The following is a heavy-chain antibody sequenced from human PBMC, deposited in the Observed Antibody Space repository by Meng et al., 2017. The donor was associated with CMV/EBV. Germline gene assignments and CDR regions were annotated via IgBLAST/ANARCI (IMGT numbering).Heavy chain of an antibody. D-gene: IGHD1-26*01. Sequence: SETLSLTCAVYGGSFSGYYWSRVRQPPGQGFEWIGSLYYTGSTYYNTSLGSRVTMSVDTSRNQFSLKLSSVTAADTAVYYCARQGGASPTTGVFWGPGILVTVSS. CDR3: ARQGGASPTTGVF. CDR1: GGSFSGYY. CDR2: LYYTGST. J-gene: IGHJ4*02. V-gene: IGHV4-34*01.